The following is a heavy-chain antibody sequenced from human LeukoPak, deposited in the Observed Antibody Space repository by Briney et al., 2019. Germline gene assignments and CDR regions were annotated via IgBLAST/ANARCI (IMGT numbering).Heavy chain of an antibody. Sequence: SQTLSLTCAISGDSVSNNSVNWNWIRQSPSRGLEWLGRTYYRSKWYNDYATSVEGRVTINPDTSKNQFSLHLNSVTPEDTAVYFCARGPRIDSNGYYPFDYWGQGILVTVSS. D-gene: IGHD3-22*01. CDR1: GDSVSNNSVN. CDR2: TYYRSKWYN. CDR3: ARGPRIDSNGYYPFDY. J-gene: IGHJ4*02. V-gene: IGHV6-1*01.